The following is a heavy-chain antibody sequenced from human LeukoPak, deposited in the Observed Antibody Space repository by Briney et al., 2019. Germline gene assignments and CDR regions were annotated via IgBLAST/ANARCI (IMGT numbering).Heavy chain of an antibody. CDR3: ARAFGIEMATINVLGY. CDR1: GGTFSSYA. CDR2: IIPILGIA. Sequence: SVKVSYKASGGTFSSYAISRVRQAPGQGLEWMGRIIPILGIANYAQKFQGRVTITADKSTSTAYMELSSLRSEDTAVYYCARAFGIEMATINVLGYWGQGTLVTVSS. D-gene: IGHD5-24*01. J-gene: IGHJ4*02. V-gene: IGHV1-69*04.